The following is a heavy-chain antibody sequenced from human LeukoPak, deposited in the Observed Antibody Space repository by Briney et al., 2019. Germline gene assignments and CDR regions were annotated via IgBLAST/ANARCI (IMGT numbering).Heavy chain of an antibody. Sequence: GGSLRLSCAASGFTFSTYWMTWVRQAPGKGLEWVANMKRDGSEIYYAGSVKGRFTISRDNAKNSLYLQMNSLRAEDTAVYYCARDREEDYYMDVWGKGTTATVSS. CDR2: MKRDGSEI. V-gene: IGHV3-7*01. J-gene: IGHJ6*03. CDR1: GFTFSTYW. CDR3: ARDREEDYYMDV.